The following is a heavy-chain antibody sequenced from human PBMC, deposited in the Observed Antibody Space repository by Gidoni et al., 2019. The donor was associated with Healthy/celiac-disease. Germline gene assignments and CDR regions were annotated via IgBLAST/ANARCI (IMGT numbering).Heavy chain of an antibody. CDR1: GYTFTGYY. J-gene: IGHJ4*02. D-gene: IGHD2-2*01. Sequence: QVQLVQSGAEVKKPGASVKVSCKASGYTFTGYYMHWVRQAPGQGLEWMGWINPNSGGTNYAQKFQGWVTMTRDTSVSTAYMELSRLRSDDTAVYYCARERPYCSSTSCSYFDYWGQGTLVTVSS. V-gene: IGHV1-2*04. CDR3: ARERPYCSSTSCSYFDY. CDR2: INPNSGGT.